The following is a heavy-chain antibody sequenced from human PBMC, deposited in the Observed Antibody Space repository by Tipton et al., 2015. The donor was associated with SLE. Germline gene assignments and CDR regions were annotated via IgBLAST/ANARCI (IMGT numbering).Heavy chain of an antibody. J-gene: IGHJ4*02. Sequence: QLVQSGGGVVRPGESLRLSCAASGFSFSSYAMHWVRQAPGKGLEWVAVISYDGSNEYYADSVQGRFTISRDNSKNTLYLQMNSLRAEDTAVYFCAGSRFLKWLCYIDYWGQGTQVTVSS. CDR1: GFSFSSYA. CDR3: AGSRFLKWLCYIDY. V-gene: IGHV3-30*03. CDR2: ISYDGSNE. D-gene: IGHD3-3*01.